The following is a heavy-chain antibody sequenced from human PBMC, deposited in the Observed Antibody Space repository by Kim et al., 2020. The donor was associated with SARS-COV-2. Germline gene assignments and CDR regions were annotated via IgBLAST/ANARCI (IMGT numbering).Heavy chain of an antibody. CDR1: GFTFSSYW. Sequence: GGSLRLSCAASGFTFSSYWMSWVPQAPGKGLEWVANIKQDGSEKYYVDSVKGRFTISRDNAKNSLYLQMNSLRAEDTAVYYCARYYYDSSGYLSNFDYWGQGTLVTVSS. CDR3: ARYYYDSSGYLSNFDY. J-gene: IGHJ4*02. D-gene: IGHD3-22*01. CDR2: IKQDGSEK. V-gene: IGHV3-7*03.